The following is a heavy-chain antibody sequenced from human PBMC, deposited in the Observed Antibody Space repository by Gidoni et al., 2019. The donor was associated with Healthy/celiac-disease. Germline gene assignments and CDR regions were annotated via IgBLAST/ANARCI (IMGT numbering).Heavy chain of an antibody. Sequence: EVQLVESGGGLVQPGGSLRLYCAASGVTFSSYAVSWVRQAPGKGLEWVSAISGSGGSTYYADSVKGRFTISRDNSKNTLYLQMNSLRAEDTAVYYCATLPYCSSTSCYTGGDSDYWGQGTLVTVSS. CDR2: ISGSGGST. J-gene: IGHJ4*02. CDR3: ATLPYCSSTSCYTGGDSDY. V-gene: IGHV3-23*04. D-gene: IGHD2-2*02. CDR1: GVTFSSYA.